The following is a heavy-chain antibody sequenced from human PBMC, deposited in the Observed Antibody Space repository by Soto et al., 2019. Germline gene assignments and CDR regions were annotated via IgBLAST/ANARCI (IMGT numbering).Heavy chain of an antibody. CDR2: IYHSGST. Sequence: SETLSLTCAVSGYSISSGYYWGWIRQPPGKGLEWIGSIYHSGSTYYNPSLKSRVTTSVDTSKNQSSLKLSSVTAADTAVYYCARLLSNFDWSSYWGQGTLVTVSS. CDR1: GYSISSGYY. V-gene: IGHV4-38-2*01. CDR3: ARLLSNFDWSSY. J-gene: IGHJ4*02. D-gene: IGHD3-9*01.